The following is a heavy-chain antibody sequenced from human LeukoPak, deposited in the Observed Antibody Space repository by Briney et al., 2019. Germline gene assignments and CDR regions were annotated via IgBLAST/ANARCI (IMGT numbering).Heavy chain of an antibody. CDR1: GYSINNGYY. J-gene: IGHJ3*02. Sequence: KPSETLSLTCAVSGYSINNGYYWGWIRQTPGKGLEWIGSMYYNRDTYYNPSLSSRVIMSIDTSKNVFSLKLNSVTAADTAVYYCAKTFYYYNSSAYFDVFDIWGQGTMVAVFS. CDR3: AKTFYYYNSSAYFDVFDI. V-gene: IGHV4-38-2*01. CDR2: MYYNRDT. D-gene: IGHD3-22*01.